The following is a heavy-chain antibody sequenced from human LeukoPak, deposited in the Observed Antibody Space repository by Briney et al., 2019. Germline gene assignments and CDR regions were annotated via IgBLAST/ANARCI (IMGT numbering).Heavy chain of an antibody. J-gene: IGHJ4*02. V-gene: IGHV1-2*02. CDR3: ASRSGLRLGELSLY. CDR1: GYTFTGYY. D-gene: IGHD3-16*02. CDR2: INPNSGGT. Sequence: ASVKVSCRASGYTFTGYYMHWVRQAPGQGLEWMGWINPNSGGTNYAQKFQGRVTMTRDTSISTAYMELSRLRSDDTAVYYCASRSGLRLGELSLYWGQGTLVTVSS.